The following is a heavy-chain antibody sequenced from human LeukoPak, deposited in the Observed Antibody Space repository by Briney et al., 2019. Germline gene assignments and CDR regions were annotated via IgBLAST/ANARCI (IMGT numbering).Heavy chain of an antibody. CDR2: ISHTGST. J-gene: IGHJ3*02. D-gene: IGHD4-17*01. Sequence: SETLSLTCVVSGDSIFSRNWWSWVRQPPGKGLEWFGEISHTGSTKYHPSLKSRVTISVDTSKNQFSLKLSSMTAADTAVYYCARGPTVTNDAFDIWGQGTMVTVSS. CDR1: GDSIFSRNW. CDR3: ARGPTVTNDAFDI. V-gene: IGHV4/OR15-8*01.